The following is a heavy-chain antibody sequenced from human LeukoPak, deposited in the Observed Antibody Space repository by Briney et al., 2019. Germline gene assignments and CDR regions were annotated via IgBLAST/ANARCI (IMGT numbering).Heavy chain of an antibody. D-gene: IGHD4-17*01. V-gene: IGHV4-59*08. J-gene: IGHJ4*02. CDR2: IYYTGST. CDR1: GGSISSYF. Sequence: SETLSLTCTVSGGSISSYFWSWIRQPPGKGLEWIGYIYYTGSTNYSPSLKSRVTISIDTSKNQFSLKLSSVTAADTAVYYCAGRLYGDYYFDYWGQGILVTVSS. CDR3: AGRLYGDYYFDY.